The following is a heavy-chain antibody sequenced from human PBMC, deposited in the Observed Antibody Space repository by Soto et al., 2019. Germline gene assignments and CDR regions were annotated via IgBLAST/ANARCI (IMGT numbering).Heavy chain of an antibody. CDR3: ARGALNSDLWSGPINGGMAV. CDR2: INHSGTP. Sequence: SSETLFLPCAVFGGFFSDYNWDWNWIRQPPGEGREWVGEINHSGTPSNNPSLKSRVTLPLATSKNQFSLILTSVPAADTAFYYCARGALNSDLWSGPINGGMAVWGQGTTVTV. V-gene: IGHV4-34*01. CDR1: GGFFSDYN. J-gene: IGHJ6*02. D-gene: IGHD3-3*01.